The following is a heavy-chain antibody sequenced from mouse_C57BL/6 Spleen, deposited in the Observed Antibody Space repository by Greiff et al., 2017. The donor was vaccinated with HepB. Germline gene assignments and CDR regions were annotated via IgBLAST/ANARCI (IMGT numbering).Heavy chain of an antibody. D-gene: IGHD2-4*01. CDR3: ARGGIYYDYVPFAY. Sequence: QVQLQQSGPELVKPGASVKISCKASGYAFSSSWMNWVKQRPGKGLEWIGRIYPGDGDTNYNGKFKGKATLTADKSSSTAYMQLSSLTSEDSAVYFCARGGIYYDYVPFAYWGQGTLVTVSA. CDR2: IYPGDGDT. CDR1: GYAFSSSW. J-gene: IGHJ3*01. V-gene: IGHV1-82*01.